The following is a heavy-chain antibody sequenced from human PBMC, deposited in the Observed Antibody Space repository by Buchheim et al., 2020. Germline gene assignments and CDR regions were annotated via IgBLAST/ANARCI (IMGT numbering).Heavy chain of an antibody. J-gene: IGHJ4*02. CDR2: ISGSGGST. CDR3: AKDRTALMVRGVKAVGY. V-gene: IGHV3-23*01. CDR1: GFTFSSYA. Sequence: EVQLLESGGGLVQPGGSLRLSCAASGFTFSSYAMSWVRQAPGKGPEWVSAISGSGGSTYYADSVKGRFTISRDNSKNTLYLQMNSLRAEDTAVYYCAKDRTALMVRGVKAVGYWGQGTL. D-gene: IGHD3-10*01.